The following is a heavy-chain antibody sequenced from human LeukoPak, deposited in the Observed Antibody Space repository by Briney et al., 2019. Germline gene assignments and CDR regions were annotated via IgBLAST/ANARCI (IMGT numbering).Heavy chain of an antibody. Sequence: GGSLRLSCAASGFTFSSYAMSWVRQAPGKGLEWVSAISGSGGSTYYADSVKGRFTISRDNSKNALYLQMNSLRAEDTAVYYCATLLGGDDDYGENWFDPWGQGTLVTVSS. CDR3: ATLLGGDDDYGENWFDP. D-gene: IGHD4-17*01. CDR2: ISGSGGST. CDR1: GFTFSSYA. V-gene: IGHV3-23*01. J-gene: IGHJ5*02.